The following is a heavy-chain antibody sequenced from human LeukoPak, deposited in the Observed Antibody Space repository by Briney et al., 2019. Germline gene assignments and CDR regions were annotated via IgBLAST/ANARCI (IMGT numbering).Heavy chain of an antibody. D-gene: IGHD2-15*01. V-gene: IGHV3-9*01. Sequence: SGGSLRLSCAASGFTFDDYAMHWVRQAPGKGLEWVSAISWNSASIGYADSVKGRFTISRDNAKNSLYLQMNSLRAEDTALYYCSKTVGYCSDGSCTFDYWGQGTLVTVSS. CDR1: GFTFDDYA. CDR2: ISWNSASI. J-gene: IGHJ4*02. CDR3: SKTVGYCSDGSCTFDY.